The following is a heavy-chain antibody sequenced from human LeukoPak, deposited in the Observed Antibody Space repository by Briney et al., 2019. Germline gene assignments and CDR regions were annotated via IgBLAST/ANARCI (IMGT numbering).Heavy chain of an antibody. V-gene: IGHV3-20*04. CDR1: GFTFNDFG. CDR2: INWNGDSI. J-gene: IGHJ4*02. Sequence: GGSLRLSCTASGFTFNDFGMNWVRQIPGKELAWVCGINWNGDSIGYAASVKGRFTISRDNAKNTLYLQMNSLGVDDTAIYYCARAIDFYDSSGYQAYFAYWGQGTPVTVSS. D-gene: IGHD3-22*01. CDR3: ARAIDFYDSSGYQAYFAY.